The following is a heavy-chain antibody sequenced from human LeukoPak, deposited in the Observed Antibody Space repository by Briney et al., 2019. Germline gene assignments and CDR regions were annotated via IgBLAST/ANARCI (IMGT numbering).Heavy chain of an antibody. CDR2: IWYDGSNK. CDR3: AGLSELRLGELSLERPNY. D-gene: IGHD3-16*02. Sequence: PGGSLRLSCAASGFTFSSYGMHWVRQAPGKGLEWVAVIWYDGSNKYYADSVKGRFTISRDNSKNTLYLQMNSLRAEDTAVYYCAGLSELRLGELSLERPNYWGQGTLVTVSS. V-gene: IGHV3-33*01. J-gene: IGHJ4*02. CDR1: GFTFSSYG.